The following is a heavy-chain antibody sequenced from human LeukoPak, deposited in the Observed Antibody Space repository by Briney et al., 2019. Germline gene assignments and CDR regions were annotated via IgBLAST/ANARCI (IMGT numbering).Heavy chain of an antibody. V-gene: IGHV4-39*07. CDR3: ARVRVGATWDLKGVYYFDY. CDR1: GGSISSSSYY. D-gene: IGHD1-26*01. Sequence: SETLSLTCTVSGGSISSSSYYWGWIRQPPGKGLEWIGSIYYSGSTYYNPSLKSRVTISVDTSKNQFSLKLSSVTAADTAVYYCARVRVGATWDLKGVYYFDYWGQGTLVTVSS. CDR2: IYYSGST. J-gene: IGHJ4*02.